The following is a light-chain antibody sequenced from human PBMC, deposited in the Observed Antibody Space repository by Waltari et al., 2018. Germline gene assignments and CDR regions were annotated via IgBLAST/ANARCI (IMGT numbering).Light chain of an antibody. CDR1: SSDIGGYHH. CDR3: CSYAGSNTAI. CDR2: AVS. J-gene: IGLJ2*01. V-gene: IGLV2-8*01. Sequence: QSALTQPPSASGSPGQSVPMPCPGSSSDIGGYHHVSWYQQHAGKAPKLIIYAVSERPSGVPDRFSASKSGNTASLTISGLQSEDEADYYCCSYAGSNTAIFGGGTRLTVL.